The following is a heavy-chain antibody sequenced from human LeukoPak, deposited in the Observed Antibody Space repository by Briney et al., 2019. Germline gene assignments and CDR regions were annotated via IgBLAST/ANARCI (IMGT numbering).Heavy chain of an antibody. Sequence: HPGGSLRLSCAASGFTFSSYNMNWVRQAPGKGLEWVSYISISSSTIYYADSVKGRFTISRDNAKNSLYLQMNSLRAEDTAVYYCARGEAKRNYYYYMDVWGKGTTVTVSS. J-gene: IGHJ6*03. CDR1: GFTFSSYN. V-gene: IGHV3-48*04. CDR2: ISISSSTI. CDR3: ARGEAKRNYYYYMDV. D-gene: IGHD1-1*01.